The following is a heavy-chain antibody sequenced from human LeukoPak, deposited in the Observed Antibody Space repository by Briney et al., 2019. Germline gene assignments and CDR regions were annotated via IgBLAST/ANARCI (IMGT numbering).Heavy chain of an antibody. CDR3: ARDGSGGDYYYMDV. Sequence: SETLSLTCTVSGGSISSYYWSWIRQPPGKGLEWVGYIFHSGTTKYNPSLKSRVTISMDTSVGQFSLKLNSVTAADSAVYFCARDGSGGDYYYMDVWGKGTTVIVSS. J-gene: IGHJ6*03. CDR1: GGSISSYY. V-gene: IGHV4-59*01. D-gene: IGHD1-26*01. CDR2: IFHSGTT.